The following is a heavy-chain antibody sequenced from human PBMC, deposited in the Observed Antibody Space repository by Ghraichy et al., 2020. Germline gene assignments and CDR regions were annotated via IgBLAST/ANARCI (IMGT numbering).Heavy chain of an antibody. Sequence: SLNISCAVSGGSISSGGYSWSWIRQPPGKGLEWIGYIYHSGSTYYNPSLKSRVTISVDRSKNQFSLKLSSVTAADTAVYYCARGAYYYDSSGYNPPDAFDIWGQGTMVTVSS. D-gene: IGHD3-22*01. J-gene: IGHJ3*02. V-gene: IGHV4-30-2*01. CDR3: ARGAYYYDSSGYNPPDAFDI. CDR1: GGSISSGGYS. CDR2: IYHSGST.